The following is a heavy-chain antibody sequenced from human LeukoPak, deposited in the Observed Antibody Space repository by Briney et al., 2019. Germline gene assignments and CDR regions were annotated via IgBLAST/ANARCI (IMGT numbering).Heavy chain of an antibody. Sequence: SETLSLTCDVSGYSIRTGYYWGWVRQPPGEDLEWIGSVYHSGSTYYNPSLQSRVNTLVDTSNNQFSMSVTSATAAYPAVFYCSRYSLRVGAFAISGQGTMDTVS. CDR2: VYHSGST. CDR3: SRYSLRVGAFAI. J-gene: IGHJ3*02. V-gene: IGHV4-38-2*01. D-gene: IGHD2-15*01. CDR1: GYSIRTGYY.